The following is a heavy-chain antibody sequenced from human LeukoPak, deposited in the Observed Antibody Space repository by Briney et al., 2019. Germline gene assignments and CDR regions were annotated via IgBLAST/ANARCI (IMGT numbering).Heavy chain of an antibody. Sequence: SETLSLTCAVYGGSFSGYYWSWIRQPPGKGLEWIGEINHSGSTNYNPSLKSRVTISVDTSRNQFSLKLSSVTAADTAVYYCARHQYFDYWGQGTLVTVSS. CDR2: INHSGST. CDR3: ARHQYFDY. D-gene: IGHD2-2*01. J-gene: IGHJ4*02. CDR1: GGSFSGYY. V-gene: IGHV4-34*01.